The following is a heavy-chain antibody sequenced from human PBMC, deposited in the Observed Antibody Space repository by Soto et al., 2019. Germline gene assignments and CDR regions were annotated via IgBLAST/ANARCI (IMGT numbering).Heavy chain of an antibody. D-gene: IGHD2-15*01. Sequence: SETLSLTCAVYGGSFSGYYWNWIRQPPGKGLEWIGEIDHSGYTNYNPSLKSRVTISVDTSKNQFSLRLTSVTAADTAVYFCAKYRRTDAEGYTFDYWGQGALVTVSS. CDR1: GGSFSGYY. CDR2: IDHSGYT. V-gene: IGHV4-34*01. CDR3: AKYRRTDAEGYTFDY. J-gene: IGHJ4*02.